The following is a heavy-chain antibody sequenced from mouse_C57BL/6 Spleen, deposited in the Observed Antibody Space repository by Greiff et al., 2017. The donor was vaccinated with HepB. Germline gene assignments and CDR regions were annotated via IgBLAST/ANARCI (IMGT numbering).Heavy chain of an antibody. J-gene: IGHJ3*01. CDR3: ARNKAPVYCSSYGGAFAY. D-gene: IGHD1-1*01. V-gene: IGHV2-2*01. CDR1: GFSLTSYG. Sequence: QVQLQQSGPGLVQPSQSLSITCTVSGFSLTSYGVHWVRQSPGKGLEWLGVIWSGGSTDYNAAFISRLSISKDNSKSQVFFKMNSLQADDTAIYYCARNKAPVYCSSYGGAFAYWGQGTLVTVSA. CDR2: IWSGGST.